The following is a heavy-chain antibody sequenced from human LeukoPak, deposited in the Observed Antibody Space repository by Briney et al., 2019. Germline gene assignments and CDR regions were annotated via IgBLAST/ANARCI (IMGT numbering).Heavy chain of an antibody. D-gene: IGHD5-12*01. J-gene: IGHJ4*02. CDR1: GYTFTGYY. CDR3: ARYSGYDEPFEY. V-gene: IGHV1-2*02. CDR2: INPNSGGT. Sequence: GASVKVSCKASGYTFTGYYMHWVRQAPGQGLEWMGWINPNSGGTSYAQKFQGRVTMTRDTSVITAYMELSRLRSDDTAVYYCARYSGYDEPFEYWGQGTLVTVSS.